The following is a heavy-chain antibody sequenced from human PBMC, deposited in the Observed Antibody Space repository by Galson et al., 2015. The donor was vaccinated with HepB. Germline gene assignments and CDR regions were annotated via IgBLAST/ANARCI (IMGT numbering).Heavy chain of an antibody. Sequence: SLRLSCAASGFTFSSYCMNWVRQAPGKGLEWVSSISSSSSYIYYADSVKGRFTISRDNAKNSLYLQMNSLRAEDTAVYYCASFMEADYQLLFQGGYYYYGMDVWGQGTTVTVSS. J-gene: IGHJ6*02. D-gene: IGHD2-2*01. CDR2: ISSSSSYI. V-gene: IGHV3-21*01. CDR1: GFTFSSYC. CDR3: ASFMEADYQLLFQGGYYYYGMDV.